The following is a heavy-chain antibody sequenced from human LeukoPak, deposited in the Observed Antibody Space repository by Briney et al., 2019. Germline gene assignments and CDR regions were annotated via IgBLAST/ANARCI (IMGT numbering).Heavy chain of an antibody. CDR1: GGTFSSYT. Sequence: ASVKVSCKASGGTFSSYTISWVQQAPGQGLEWMGRIIPILGIANYAQKFQGRVTITADKSTSTAYMELSSLRSEDTAVYYCARPSLSGMVRGNWYFDLWGRGTLVTVSS. V-gene: IGHV1-69*02. D-gene: IGHD3-10*01. J-gene: IGHJ2*01. CDR3: ARPSLSGMVRGNWYFDL. CDR2: IIPILGIA.